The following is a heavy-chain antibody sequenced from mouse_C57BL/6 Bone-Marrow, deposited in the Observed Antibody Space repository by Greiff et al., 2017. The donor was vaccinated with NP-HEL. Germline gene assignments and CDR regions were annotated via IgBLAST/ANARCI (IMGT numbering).Heavy chain of an antibody. CDR2: ISGGGGNT. CDR3: ARHGDSSTVVDY. D-gene: IGHD1-1*01. CDR1: GFTFSSYT. Sequence: EVQLVESGGGLVKPGGSLKLSCAASGFTFSSYTMSWVRQTPEKRLEWVATISGGGGNTYYPDSVKGRFTISRDNAKNTLYLQMSSLRSEDTALYYCARHGDSSTVVDYWGQGTTLTVSS. V-gene: IGHV5-9*01. J-gene: IGHJ2*01.